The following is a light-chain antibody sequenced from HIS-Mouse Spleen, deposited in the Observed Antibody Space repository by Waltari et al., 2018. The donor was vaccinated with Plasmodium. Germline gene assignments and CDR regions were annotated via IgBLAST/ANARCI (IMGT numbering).Light chain of an antibody. V-gene: IGKV2-30*02. J-gene: IGKJ1*01. Sequence: DVVMTQSPLSLPVTLGQPASISCRSSQSLVHSDGNTYLNWFQQRPGQSPRRLIYKVSNPDSGVPDRFSGSGSGTDFTLKISRVEAEDVRVYYCMQGKHWPGTFGQETKVEIK. CDR2: KVS. CDR1: QSLVHSDGNTY. CDR3: MQGKHWPGT.